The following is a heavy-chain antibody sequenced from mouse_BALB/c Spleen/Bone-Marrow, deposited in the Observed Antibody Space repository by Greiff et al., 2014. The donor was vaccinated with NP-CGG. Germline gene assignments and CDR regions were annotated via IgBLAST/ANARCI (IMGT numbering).Heavy chain of an antibody. J-gene: IGHJ3*01. V-gene: IGHV7-3*02. CDR3: ARDIGLRLRFAY. CDR1: GFTFTDYY. Sequence: DVKLVESGGGLVQPGGSLRLSCATSGFTFTDYYMSWVRQPPGKALEWLGFIRNKANGYTTEYSASVKGRFTISRDNSQSILYLQMNTLRAEDSATYYCARDIGLRLRFAYWGQGTLVTVSA. D-gene: IGHD1-2*01. CDR2: IRNKANGYTT.